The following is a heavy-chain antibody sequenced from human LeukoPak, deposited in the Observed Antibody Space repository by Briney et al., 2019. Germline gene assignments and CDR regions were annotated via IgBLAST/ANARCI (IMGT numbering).Heavy chain of an antibody. Sequence: GESLKISCKGSGYSFTSYWIGWVRPMPGKGVEWVGIIYPGDSDTRYSPSFQGQVTISADKSISTAYLQWSSLKASDTAMYYCARHGVYCSSTSCYLDVWGQGTTVTVSS. CDR1: GYSFTSYW. J-gene: IGHJ6*02. V-gene: IGHV5-51*01. CDR3: ARHGVYCSSTSCYLDV. CDR2: IYPGDSDT. D-gene: IGHD2-2*01.